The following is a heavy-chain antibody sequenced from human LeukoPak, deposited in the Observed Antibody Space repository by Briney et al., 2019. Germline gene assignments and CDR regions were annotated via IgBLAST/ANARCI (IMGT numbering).Heavy chain of an antibody. J-gene: IGHJ5*01. CDR3: GSDCSSTRDPEDRWFDS. D-gene: IGHD2-2*01. V-gene: IGHV1-18*01. CDR1: GYTVTSYG. CDR2: ISAYNGNT. Sequence: GASVKLSCNASGYTVTSYGISWVRQAPGQGLEWMGWISAYNGNTNNAQKLQGRVTMTTDTYTRTAYMELRSLRSDETAVYYCGSDCSSTRDPEDRWFDSWGQGTLVTVSS.